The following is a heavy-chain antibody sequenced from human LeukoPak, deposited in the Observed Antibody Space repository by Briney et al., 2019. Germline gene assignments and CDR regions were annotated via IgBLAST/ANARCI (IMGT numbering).Heavy chain of an antibody. V-gene: IGHV4-31*03. CDR2: IYYSGST. D-gene: IGHD5-12*01. CDR1: GGSISSGGYY. Sequence: SETLSLTCTVSGGSISSGGYYWSWIRQHPGKGLEWIVYIYYSGSTYYNPSLKSRVTISVDTSKNQFSLNLSSVTAADTAVYYCARGPLDSGYTYFDYWGQGTLVSVAS. J-gene: IGHJ4*02. CDR3: ARGPLDSGYTYFDY.